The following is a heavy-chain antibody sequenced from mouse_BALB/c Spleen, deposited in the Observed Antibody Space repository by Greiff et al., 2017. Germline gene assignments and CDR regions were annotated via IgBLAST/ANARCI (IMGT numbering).Heavy chain of an antibody. CDR3: ARQDRYDVHWYFDV. CDR2: ISNGGGST. V-gene: IGHV5-12-2*01. J-gene: IGHJ1*01. Sequence: DVHLVESGGGLVKPGGSLKLSCAASGFAFSSYTMSWVRQTPEKRLEWVAYISNGGGSTYYPDTVKGRFTISRDNAKNTLYLQMSSLKSEDTAMYYCARQDRYDVHWYFDVWGAGTTVTVSS. CDR1: GFAFSSYT. D-gene: IGHD2-14*01.